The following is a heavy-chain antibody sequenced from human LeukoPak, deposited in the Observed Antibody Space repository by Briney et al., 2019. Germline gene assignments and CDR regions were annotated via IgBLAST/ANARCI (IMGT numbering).Heavy chain of an antibody. CDR3: ARDSMVRGVIKARGRQIDY. Sequence: ASVKVSCKASGYTFTNYGISWVRQAPGQGLEWMGWISVYNGNTNFAQKLQGRVTMTTDTSTTTAYMELRNLRSDDTAVYYCARDSMVRGVIKARGRQIDYWGQGTLVTVSS. D-gene: IGHD3-10*01. CDR1: GYTFTNYG. V-gene: IGHV1-18*01. CDR2: ISVYNGNT. J-gene: IGHJ4*02.